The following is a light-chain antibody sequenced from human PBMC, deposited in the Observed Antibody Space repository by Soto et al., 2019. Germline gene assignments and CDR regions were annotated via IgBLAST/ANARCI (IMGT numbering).Light chain of an antibody. J-gene: IGLJ3*02. CDR2: DDN. Sequence: QSVLTQPPSVSAAPGQNVTISCSGTYSNIGKNYVSWYQHLPGTAPKLLIYDDNKRPSGIPDRFSGSGSGTSATLDITGLPTGDEADYYCGTWDSTLSVGVFGGGTKLTVL. CDR1: YSNIGKNY. CDR3: GTWDSTLSVGV. V-gene: IGLV1-51*01.